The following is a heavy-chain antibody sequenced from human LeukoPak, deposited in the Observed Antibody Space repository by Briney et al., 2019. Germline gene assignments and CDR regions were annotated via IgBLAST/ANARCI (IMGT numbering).Heavy chain of an antibody. CDR2: ISWNSGSI. CDR1: GFTFDDYA. D-gene: IGHD6-13*01. V-gene: IGHV3-9*01. Sequence: PGGSLRLSCTASGFTFDDYAMHWVRQAPGKGLEWVSGISWNSGSIGYADSVKGRFTISRDNAKNSLYLQMNSLRAEDTAVYYCARGISSSGIAAADSYFDYWGQGTQVTVSS. CDR3: ARGISSSGIAAADSYFDY. J-gene: IGHJ4*02.